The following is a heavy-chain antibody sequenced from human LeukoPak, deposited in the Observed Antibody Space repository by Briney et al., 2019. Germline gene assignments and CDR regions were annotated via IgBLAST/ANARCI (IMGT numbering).Heavy chain of an antibody. CDR2: IWYDGSDK. Sequence: GGSLGLSCAASGFTFSSYGMHWVRQAPGKGLEWVAVIWYDGSDKYYADSVKGRFTISRENSKNTLYLQMNSLRAEDTAVYYCAREITVTSTTYFDYWGQGTLVTVSS. CDR3: AREITVTSTTYFDY. J-gene: IGHJ4*02. D-gene: IGHD4-17*01. V-gene: IGHV3-33*01. CDR1: GFTFSSYG.